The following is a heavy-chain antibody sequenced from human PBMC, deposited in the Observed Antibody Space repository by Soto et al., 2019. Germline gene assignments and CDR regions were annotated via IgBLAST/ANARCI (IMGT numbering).Heavy chain of an antibody. V-gene: IGHV1-2*04. CDR2: INPNSGGT. D-gene: IGHD3-16*02. CDR3: ASARTSRFGGVITEVYFDY. CDR1: GYTFTGYY. J-gene: IGHJ4*02. Sequence: ASVKVSCKASGYTFTGYYMHWVRQAPGQGLEWMGWINPNSGGTNYAQMFQGWITMTRDTSISTAYMDLSRVRSDDTAVYYRASARTSRFGGVITEVYFDYWGQGTLVTVSS.